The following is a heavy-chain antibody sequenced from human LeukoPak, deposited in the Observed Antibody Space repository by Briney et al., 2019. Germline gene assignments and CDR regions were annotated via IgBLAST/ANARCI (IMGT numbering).Heavy chain of an antibody. CDR1: GGSLSSYY. Sequence: SETLSLTCTVSGGSLSSYYWSWIRQPPGKGLEWIGYIYYNGSTNYNPSLKSRVTISVDTSKNQFSLKLSSVTAADTAVYYCARREAAYYYYGMDVWGQGTTVTVSS. V-gene: IGHV4-59*08. CDR2: IYYNGST. CDR3: ARREAAYYYYGMDV. J-gene: IGHJ6*02.